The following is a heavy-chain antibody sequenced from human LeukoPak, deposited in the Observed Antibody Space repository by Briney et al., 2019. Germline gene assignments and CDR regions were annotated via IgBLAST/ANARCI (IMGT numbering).Heavy chain of an antibody. V-gene: IGHV4-34*01. J-gene: IGHJ6*02. Sequence: SETLSLTCAVYGGSFSGYYWSWIRQPPGKGLEWIGEINHSGSTNYNPSLKSRVTISVDTSKNQFSLKLSSVTAADTAVYHCAQGSLYYYGMDVWGQGTTVTVSS. CDR1: GGSFSGYY. CDR2: INHSGST. CDR3: AQGSLYYYGMDV.